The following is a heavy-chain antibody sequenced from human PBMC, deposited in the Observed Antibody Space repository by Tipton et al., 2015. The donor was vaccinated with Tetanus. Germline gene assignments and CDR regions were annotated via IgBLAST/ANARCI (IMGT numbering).Heavy chain of an antibody. V-gene: IGHV4-4*07. CDR2: FYTTGST. CDR3: ARGGKLGLGYFDL. D-gene: IGHD7-27*01. J-gene: IGHJ2*01. Sequence: TLSLTCNVSGDSISSYYWYWIRQPAGQGLEWIGRFYTTGSTIYNPSLRSRVTMSVDPSKNQFSLTLSSVTAADTAVYYCARGGKLGLGYFDLWGRGPLVTVSS. CDR1: GDSISSYY.